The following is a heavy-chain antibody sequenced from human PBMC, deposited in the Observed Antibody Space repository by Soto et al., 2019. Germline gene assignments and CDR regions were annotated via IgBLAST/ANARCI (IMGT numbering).Heavy chain of an antibody. Sequence: PWETLSLTCTVSGGSISSDGYYWSWIRQHPGKGLEWIGYIYYSGSTYYNPSLKSRVTISVDTSKNQFSLKLSSVTAADAAVYYCARAPPLYIVGHGMDVWSQGTTVPVSS. CDR1: GGSISSDGYY. CDR2: IYYSGST. V-gene: IGHV4-31*03. CDR3: ARAPPLYIVGHGMDV. J-gene: IGHJ6*02. D-gene: IGHD2-15*01.